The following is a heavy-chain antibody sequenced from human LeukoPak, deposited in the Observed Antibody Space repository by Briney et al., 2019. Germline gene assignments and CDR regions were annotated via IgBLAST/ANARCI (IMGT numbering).Heavy chain of an antibody. D-gene: IGHD2-21*02. J-gene: IGHJ6*02. Sequence: SETLSLTCPVSGGSISSGGYSWSWIRQPPGKGLEWIGYIYHSGSTYYNPSLKSRVTISVDRSKNQFSLKLSSVTAADTAVYYCARAYCGGDCYSYYYYGMDVWGQGTTVTVSS. CDR2: IYHSGST. CDR3: ARAYCGGDCYSYYYYGMDV. CDR1: GGSISSGGYS. V-gene: IGHV4-30-2*01.